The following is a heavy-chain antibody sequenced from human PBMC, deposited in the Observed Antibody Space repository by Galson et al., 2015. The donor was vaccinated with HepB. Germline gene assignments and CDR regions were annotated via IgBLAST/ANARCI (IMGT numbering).Heavy chain of an antibody. CDR2: ISAYNGNT. CDR3: ARAAYDFWSGYYYYYYMDV. J-gene: IGHJ6*03. V-gene: IGHV1-18*01. D-gene: IGHD3-3*01. Sequence: SVKVSCKASGYTFTSYGISWVRQAPGQGLEWMGWISAYNGNTNYAQKLQGRVTMTTDTSTSTAYMELRSLRSDDTAVYYCARAAYDFWSGYYYYYYMDVWGKGTTVTVSS. CDR1: GYTFTSYG.